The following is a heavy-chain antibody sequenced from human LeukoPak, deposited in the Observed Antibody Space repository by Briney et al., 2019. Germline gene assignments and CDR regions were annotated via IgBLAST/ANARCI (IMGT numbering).Heavy chain of an antibody. CDR3: ATPYCGGDCAPFFDY. J-gene: IGHJ4*02. D-gene: IGHD2-21*02. Sequence: ASVKASCKASGYTFTGYYMHWVRQAPGQGLEWMGWINPYSDGTNYAQKFQGRVTMTRDTSISTAYMELSRLRSDDTAVYYCATPYCGGDCAPFFDYWGQGTLVTVSS. V-gene: IGHV1-2*02. CDR1: GYTFTGYY. CDR2: INPYSDGT.